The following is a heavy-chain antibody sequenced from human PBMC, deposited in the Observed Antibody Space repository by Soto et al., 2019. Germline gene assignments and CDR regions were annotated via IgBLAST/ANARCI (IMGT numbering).Heavy chain of an antibody. CDR1: GFTFSSYA. CDR2: ISYDGSNK. D-gene: IGHD1-26*01. Sequence: GGSLRLSCAASGFTFSSYAMHWVRQAPGKGLEWVAVISYDGSNKYYADSVKGRFTISRDNSKNTLYLQMNSLRAEDTAVYYCARDGTVELLSYYFDYWGQGTLVTVSS. J-gene: IGHJ4*02. V-gene: IGHV3-30-3*01. CDR3: ARDGTVELLSYYFDY.